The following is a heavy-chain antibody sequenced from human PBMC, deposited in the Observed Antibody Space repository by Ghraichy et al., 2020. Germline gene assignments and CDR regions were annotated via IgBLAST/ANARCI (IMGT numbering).Heavy chain of an antibody. Sequence: ASVKVSCKVSGYNLAKLSLHWVRQAPGKGLEWMGGFDPDDGERVYAQTFQGRVTMTEDTSTNTAYMESSSLTSEDTAIFYCTSGSVTTIYFDYWGQGTLVTVSS. J-gene: IGHJ4*02. D-gene: IGHD4-11*01. V-gene: IGHV1-24*01. CDR2: FDPDDGER. CDR1: GYNLAKLS. CDR3: TSGSVTTIYFDY.